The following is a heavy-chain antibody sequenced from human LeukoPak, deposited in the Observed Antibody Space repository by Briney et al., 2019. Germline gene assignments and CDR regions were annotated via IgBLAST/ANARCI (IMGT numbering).Heavy chain of an antibody. J-gene: IGHJ5*01. CDR3: AKPIGPRYGDYHNSCFDS. CDR2: ISTTT. Sequence: GGSLRLSCAASRFTFSSYAMSWIRQVPAKGLEWVSAISTTTYYADFVEGRFTISRDNSKNTLYLQMNSLRAEDTAVYYCAKPIGPRYGDYHNSCFDSRGQGTLVTVSS. D-gene: IGHD4-17*01. V-gene: IGHV3-23*01. CDR1: RFTFSSYA.